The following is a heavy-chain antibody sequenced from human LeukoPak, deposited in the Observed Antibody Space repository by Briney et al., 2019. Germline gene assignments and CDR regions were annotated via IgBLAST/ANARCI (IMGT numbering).Heavy chain of an antibody. V-gene: IGHV3-21*01. J-gene: IGHJ4*02. Sequence: PSETLSLTYTVSGGSISSISYYWGWIRQPPGKGLEWVSSISSSSSYIYYADSVKGRFTISRDNAKNSLYLQMNSLRAEDTAVYYCARGTLWYSSGWEPFDYWGQGTLVTVSS. CDR1: GGSISSIS. D-gene: IGHD6-19*01. CDR2: ISSSSSYI. CDR3: ARGTLWYSSGWEPFDY.